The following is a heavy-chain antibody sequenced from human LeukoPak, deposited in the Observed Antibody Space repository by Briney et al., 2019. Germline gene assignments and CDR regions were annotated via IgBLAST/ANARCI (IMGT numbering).Heavy chain of an antibody. CDR1: GGSISSYY. D-gene: IGHD1-26*01. J-gene: IGHJ4*02. CDR2: VFYSGST. CDR3: AREGAGAHYFDY. Sequence: SETPSLTCTVSGGSISSYYWSWIRQPPGRGLEWIGYVFYSGSTNYNPSLKSRVTVSVDTSKNQFSLKLSSVTAADTAVYYCAREGAGAHYFDYWGQGTLVTVSS. V-gene: IGHV4-59*01.